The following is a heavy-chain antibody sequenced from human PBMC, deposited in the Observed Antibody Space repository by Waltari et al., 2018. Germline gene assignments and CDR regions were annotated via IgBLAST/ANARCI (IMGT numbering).Heavy chain of an antibody. J-gene: IGHJ4*02. CDR1: NASLTDYF. CDR2: IYYAGST. Sequence: QVQLQESGPGLVKPSATLSLPCTVPNASLTDYFWSRIRQPPGKGLEWIGFIYYAGSTKYNPSLKSRVTISVDTSENHFSLSLSSVTAADTAFYYCARVGRSNWFHDSWGQGTLVTVSS. D-gene: IGHD4-4*01. V-gene: IGHV4-59*01. CDR3: ARVGRSNWFHDS.